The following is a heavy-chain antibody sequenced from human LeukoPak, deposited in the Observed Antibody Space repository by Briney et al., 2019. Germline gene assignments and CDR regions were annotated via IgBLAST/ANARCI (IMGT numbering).Heavy chain of an antibody. D-gene: IGHD5-18*01. CDR3: AKLGGYSYGYRDY. J-gene: IGHJ4*02. CDR1: GSPFRSFG. V-gene: IGHV3-23*01. CDR2: IGGIGGST. Sequence: QSGGSRGLPCEASGSPFRSFGLTGAARPPGRGWEGVSAIGGIGGSTYYADCVKGRFTISRDNSKNTLYLQMNSLRAEDTAVYYCAKLGGYSYGYRDYWGQGTLVTVSS.